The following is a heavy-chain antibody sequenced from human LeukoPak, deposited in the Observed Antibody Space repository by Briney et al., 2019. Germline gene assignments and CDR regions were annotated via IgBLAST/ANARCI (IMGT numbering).Heavy chain of an antibody. V-gene: IGHV3-33*01. Sequence: GGSLRLSCAASGFTFRNCAMHWVRQAPGKGLEWVALIWYDGSKDDYADSVKGRFTISRDSSKNTVDLQMSSLRAEDTALYYCARDVDTRGHYARFDPWGQGTLVTVSS. CDR1: GFTFRNCA. D-gene: IGHD5-18*01. CDR2: IWYDGSKD. J-gene: IGHJ5*02. CDR3: ARDVDTRGHYARFDP.